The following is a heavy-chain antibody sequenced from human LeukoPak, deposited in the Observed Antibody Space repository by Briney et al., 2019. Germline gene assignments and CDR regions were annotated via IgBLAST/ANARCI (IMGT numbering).Heavy chain of an antibody. CDR2: INPNSGGT. CDR3: ERAVAGTTETDDY. J-gene: IGHJ4*02. D-gene: IGHD6-19*01. Sequence: ASVKVSCKASGYTFTGYYMHWVRQAPGQGLEWMGWINPNSGGTNYAQKFQGRVTMTRDTSIGTAYMELSRLRSDDTAVYYCERAVAGTTETDDYWGQGTLVTVSS. V-gene: IGHV1-2*02. CDR1: GYTFTGYY.